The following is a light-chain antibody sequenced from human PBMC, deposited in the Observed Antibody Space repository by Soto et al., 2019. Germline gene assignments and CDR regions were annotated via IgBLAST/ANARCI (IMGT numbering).Light chain of an antibody. Sequence: QAVVTQEPSLTVSPGGTVTLTCGSSTGGGTSGHYPYWIQQRPGQAPRTLIYDTNNKQSWTPARLSGSLLGGKAALTLSGAQPVDEADYSCFLSVGGAWVFGGGTKLTVL. CDR2: DTN. CDR1: TGGGTSGHY. CDR3: FLSVGGAWV. V-gene: IGLV7-46*01. J-gene: IGLJ3*02.